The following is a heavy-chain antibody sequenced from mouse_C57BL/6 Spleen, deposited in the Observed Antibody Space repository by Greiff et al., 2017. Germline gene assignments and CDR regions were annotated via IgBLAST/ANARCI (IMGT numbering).Heavy chain of an antibody. V-gene: IGHV1-61*01. J-gene: IGHJ2*01. Sequence: QVQLQQPGAELVRPGSSVKLSCKASGYTFTSYWMDWVKQRPGQGLEWIGNIYPSDSEIHYNQKFKDKATLTADKSSSTAYMPLSSLTSEDSAVXYCATIYYGNYGYFDYWGQGTTLTVSS. CDR1: GYTFTSYW. CDR2: IYPSDSEI. CDR3: ATIYYGNYGYFDY. D-gene: IGHD2-1*01.